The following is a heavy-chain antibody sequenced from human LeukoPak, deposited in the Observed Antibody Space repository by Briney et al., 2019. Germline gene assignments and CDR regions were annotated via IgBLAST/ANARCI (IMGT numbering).Heavy chain of an antibody. Sequence: ASVKVSCKASGYTFTGYYMHWVRQATGQGLEWMGWMNPNSGNTGYAQKFQGRVTMTRNTSISTAYMELSSLRSEDTAVYYCAIGVYSYGPGDYWGQGTLVTVSS. CDR1: GYTFTGYY. J-gene: IGHJ4*01. CDR3: AIGVYSYGPGDY. CDR2: MNPNSGNT. D-gene: IGHD5-18*01. V-gene: IGHV1-8*02.